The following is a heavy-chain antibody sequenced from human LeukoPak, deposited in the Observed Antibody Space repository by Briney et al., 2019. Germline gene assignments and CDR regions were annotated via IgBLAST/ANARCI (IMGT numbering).Heavy chain of an antibody. CDR2: IYYSGST. D-gene: IGHD3-10*01. Sequence: SETLSLTCTVSGGSISGYYWSWIRQPPGTGLEWIGYIYYSGSTNYNPSLKSRVTMSVDTSKSQFSLKLSSVTAADTALYYCARHHYASGTHTPYYFDFWGQGTLVTVSS. V-gene: IGHV4-59*01. J-gene: IGHJ4*02. CDR1: GGSISGYY. CDR3: ARHHYASGTHTPYYFDF.